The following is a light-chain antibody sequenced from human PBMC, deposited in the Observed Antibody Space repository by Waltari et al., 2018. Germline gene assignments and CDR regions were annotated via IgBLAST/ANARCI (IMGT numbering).Light chain of an antibody. V-gene: IGKV3-20*01. CDR1: QSVFSSY. Sequence: ILLTQFPGTLSLSPGETATFSCRASQSVFSSYIGWYQQKHGPAPRLLIYGASNRATDIPDRFSGSGSGTDFTLTISRLEPEDFAVYYCQVYGSSQLTFGGGTKVEI. CDR2: GAS. CDR3: QVYGSSQLT. J-gene: IGKJ4*01.